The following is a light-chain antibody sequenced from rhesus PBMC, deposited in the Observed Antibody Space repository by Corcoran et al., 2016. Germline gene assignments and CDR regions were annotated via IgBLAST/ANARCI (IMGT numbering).Light chain of an antibody. CDR1: QGSSKY. J-gene: IGKJ2*01. CDR2: DAS. CDR3: QQHHSYPYC. Sequence: DIQMTQSPSSLSESVGDTVTITCKVSQGSSKYLAWYQQKPGKAPKLLIYDASSLQSGVPSRFSGSGSWTDFTRTISSLHPEDFATFYCQQHHSYPYCFGQGTKVEIK. V-gene: IGKV1-33*02.